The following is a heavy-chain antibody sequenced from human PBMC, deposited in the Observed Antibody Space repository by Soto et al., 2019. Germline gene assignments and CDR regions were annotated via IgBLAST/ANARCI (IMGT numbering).Heavy chain of an antibody. J-gene: IGHJ6*03. CDR2: ISSSSSYI. D-gene: IGHD3-3*01. Sequence: GGSLRLSCAASGFTFSSYSMNWVRQAPGKGLEWVSSISSSSSYIYYADSVKGRFTISRDNAKNSLYLQMNSLRAEDTAVYYCASGANDFWSGYYYYYYMDVWGKGTTVTVSS. V-gene: IGHV3-21*01. CDR1: GFTFSSYS. CDR3: ASGANDFWSGYYYYYYMDV.